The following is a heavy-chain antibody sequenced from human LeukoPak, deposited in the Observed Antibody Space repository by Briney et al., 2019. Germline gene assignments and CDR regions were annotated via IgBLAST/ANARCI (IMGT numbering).Heavy chain of an antibody. V-gene: IGHV3-30*03. D-gene: IGHD4-23*01. CDR3: AIQTTVVIGGFDC. CDR1: GFTFSSYG. J-gene: IGHJ4*02. CDR2: ISYDGSNK. Sequence: GGSLRLSCAASGFTFSSYGMHWVRQAPGKGLEWVAVISYDGSNKYYADSVKGRFTISRDNSKNTLYLQMNSLRAEDTAVYYCAIQTTVVIGGFDCWGQGTLVTVSS.